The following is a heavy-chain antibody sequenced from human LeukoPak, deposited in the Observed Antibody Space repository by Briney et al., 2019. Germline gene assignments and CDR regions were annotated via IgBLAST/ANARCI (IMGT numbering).Heavy chain of an antibody. V-gene: IGHV3-53*01. D-gene: IGHD3-10*01. CDR3: ARGVSYGSGSYIGDP. CDR1: RFTVSSNY. Sequence: PGGSLRLSCAASRFTVSSNYMSWVRQAPGKGLGWVSVIYSGGSTYYADSVKGRFTISRDNSKNTFYLQMNSLRAEDTAVYYCARGVSYGSGSYIGDPWGQGTLVTVSS. J-gene: IGHJ5*02. CDR2: IYSGGST.